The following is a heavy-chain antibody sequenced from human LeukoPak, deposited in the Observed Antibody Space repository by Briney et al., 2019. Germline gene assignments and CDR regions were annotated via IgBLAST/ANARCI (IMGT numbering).Heavy chain of an antibody. V-gene: IGHV4-31*11. CDR2: IYYSGST. D-gene: IGHD6-19*01. CDR1: GGSFSGYY. Sequence: SETLSLTCAVYGGSFSGYYWSWIRQHPGKGLEWIGYIYYSGSTHYNPSLKSRVTISVDTSKNQFSLKLSSVTAADTAVYYCARVEKYSSGWYLIDAFDIWGQGTMVTVSS. J-gene: IGHJ3*02. CDR3: ARVEKYSSGWYLIDAFDI.